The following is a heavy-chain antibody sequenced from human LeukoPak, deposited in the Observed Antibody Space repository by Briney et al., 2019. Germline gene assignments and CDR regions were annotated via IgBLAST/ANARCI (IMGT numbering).Heavy chain of an antibody. J-gene: IGHJ4*02. D-gene: IGHD3-16*02. CDR2: ISSSGRTI. CDR1: GFTFSSYE. Sequence: PGGSLRLSCAASGFTFSSYEMNWVRQAPGKGLEWVSYISSSGRTIYYADSVKGRFTISRDNAKNSLYLQMNSLRAEDTAVYYCARGWYDYVWGSYPWPFDYWGQGTLVTVSS. CDR3: ARGWYDYVWGSYPWPFDY. V-gene: IGHV3-48*03.